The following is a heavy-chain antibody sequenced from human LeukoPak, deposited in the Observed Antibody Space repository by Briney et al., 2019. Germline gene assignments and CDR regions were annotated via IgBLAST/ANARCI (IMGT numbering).Heavy chain of an antibody. J-gene: IGHJ4*02. CDR1: GFTFDDYA. Sequence: GGSLRLSCAASGFTFDDYAMHWVRQAPGKGLEWVSGISWNSGSIGYADSVKGRFTISRDNAKNSLYLQMNSLRAEDMALYYCAKDMGESGGFDYWGQGTLVTVSS. CDR3: AKDMGESGGFDY. V-gene: IGHV3-9*03. CDR2: ISWNSGSI.